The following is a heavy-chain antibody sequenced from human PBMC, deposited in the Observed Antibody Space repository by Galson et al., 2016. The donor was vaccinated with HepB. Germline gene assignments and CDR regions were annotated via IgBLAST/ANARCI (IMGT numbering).Heavy chain of an antibody. D-gene: IGHD1/OR15-1a*01. V-gene: IGHV3-53*01. CDR3: ARHPQNNL. CDR1: GFTVSNNY. J-gene: IGHJ4*02. CDR2: IYSGGRT. Sequence: SLRLSCAASGFTVSNNYVSWVRQAPGKGLEGVSVIYSGGRTYYTDSVKGRFTISRDSSKNTLYLQMNSLRAEDTAVYYCARHPQNNLWGQGTLVTVSS.